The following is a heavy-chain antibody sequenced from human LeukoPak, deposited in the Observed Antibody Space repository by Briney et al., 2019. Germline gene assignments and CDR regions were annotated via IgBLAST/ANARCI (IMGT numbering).Heavy chain of an antibody. CDR2: SSGYNSNT. V-gene: IGHV1-18*04. CDR3: ARGMDYGDYAEYFPP. J-gene: IGHJ1*01. D-gene: IGHD4-17*01. Sequence: SVTVSCKASVYTFTSYGISWVRQAPGQGLDWMGWSSGYNSNTNYAQTPQGRVTMTTETYTTTASMELRSLRPDHPAVYHCARGMDYGDYAEYFPPWGQGTLATVSS. CDR1: VYTFTSYG.